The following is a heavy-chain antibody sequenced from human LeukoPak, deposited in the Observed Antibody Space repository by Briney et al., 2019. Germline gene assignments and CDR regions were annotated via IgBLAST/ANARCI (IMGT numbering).Heavy chain of an antibody. V-gene: IGHV4-30-4*01. CDR2: IYYSGST. CDR3: ARDAPGIAVAGHFDY. D-gene: IGHD6-19*01. CDR1: GGSISSGDYY. Sequence: SETPSLTCTGSGGSISSGDYYWSWIRQPPGKGLEWIGYIYYSGSTYYNPSLKSRVTISVNTSKNQFSLKLSSVTAADTAVYYCARDAPGIAVAGHFDYWGQGTLVTVSS. J-gene: IGHJ4*02.